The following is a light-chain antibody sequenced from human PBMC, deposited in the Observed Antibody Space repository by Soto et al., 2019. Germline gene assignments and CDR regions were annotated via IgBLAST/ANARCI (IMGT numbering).Light chain of an antibody. V-gene: IGKV1-39*01. J-gene: IGKJ5*01. CDR1: QSISTF. Sequence: DIQMTQSPSSLSASVGDRVTITCRASQSISTFLNWYQQKPGKAPKLLIYAASNLQSGVPSRFSGRGSGTDFTLTINTLQPEDFATYYCQQSYNTPPITFGQGTRLEIK. CDR2: AAS. CDR3: QQSYNTPPIT.